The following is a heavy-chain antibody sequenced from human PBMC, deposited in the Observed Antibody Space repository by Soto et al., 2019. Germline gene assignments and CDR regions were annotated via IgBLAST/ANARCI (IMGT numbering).Heavy chain of an antibody. CDR1: GFTFSSYA. Sequence: GGSLRLSCAASGFTFSSYAMSWVRQAPGKGLEWVSAISGSGGSTYYADSVKGRFTISRDNSKNTLYLQMNSLRAEDTAVYYCANALGWNYVLSYYGMDVWGQGTTVTVSS. V-gene: IGHV3-23*01. CDR2: ISGSGGST. D-gene: IGHD1-7*01. J-gene: IGHJ6*02. CDR3: ANALGWNYVLSYYGMDV.